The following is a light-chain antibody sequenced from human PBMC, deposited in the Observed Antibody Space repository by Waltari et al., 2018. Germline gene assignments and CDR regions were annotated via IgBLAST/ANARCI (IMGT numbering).Light chain of an antibody. V-gene: IGLV3-10*01. J-gene: IGLJ3*02. Sequence: SYELTQPPSVSVSPGLTARITCPGDALPKKYAYWYQQKSGQAPVLVIYEDSKRPSGIPERFSGSSSGTMATLTISGAQVEDEADYYCSSTDNSGDQRVFGGGTKLTVL. CDR1: ALPKKY. CDR3: SSTDNSGDQRV. CDR2: EDS.